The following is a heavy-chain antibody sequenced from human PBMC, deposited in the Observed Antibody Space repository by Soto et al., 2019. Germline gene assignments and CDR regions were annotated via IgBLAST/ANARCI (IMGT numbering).Heavy chain of an antibody. Sequence: SETLSLTCTVSGGSISSGGYYWSWIRQHPGKGLEWIGYIYYSGSTYYNPSLKSRVTISVDTSKNQFSLKLSSVTAADTAVYYCARDLCSSTSCSSMGAFDIWGQGTMVTVSS. CDR2: IYYSGST. V-gene: IGHV4-31*03. J-gene: IGHJ3*02. CDR1: GGSISSGGYY. D-gene: IGHD2-2*01. CDR3: ARDLCSSTSCSSMGAFDI.